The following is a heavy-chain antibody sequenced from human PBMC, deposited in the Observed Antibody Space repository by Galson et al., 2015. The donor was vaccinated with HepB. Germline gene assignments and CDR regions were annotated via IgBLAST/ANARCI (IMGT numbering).Heavy chain of an antibody. Sequence: SLRLSCAASGFTFSSYWMHWVRQVPGKGLVWVSRINSDGSSTSYADSVKGRFTISRDNAKNTLCLQMNSLRAEDTAVYYCARDPRWFGELLPNGMDVWGQGTTVTVSS. CDR1: GFTFSSYW. J-gene: IGHJ6*02. D-gene: IGHD3-10*01. CDR3: ARDPRWFGELLPNGMDV. V-gene: IGHV3-74*01. CDR2: INSDGSST.